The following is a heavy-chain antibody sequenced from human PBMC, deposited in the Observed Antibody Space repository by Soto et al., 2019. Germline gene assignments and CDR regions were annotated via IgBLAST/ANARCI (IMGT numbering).Heavy chain of an antibody. CDR1: GFTFSSYG. J-gene: IGHJ4*02. V-gene: IGHV3-33*01. D-gene: IGHD3-10*01. Sequence: QVQLVESGGGVVQPGRSLRLSCAASGFTFSSYGMHWVRQAPGKGLEWVAVIWYDGSNKYYADSVKGRFTISRDNSKNPLYLQMNGLRAGDTAVYYWGRERKGSGSYTFDYWGQGTLVIVSS. CDR2: IWYDGSNK. CDR3: GRERKGSGSYTFDY.